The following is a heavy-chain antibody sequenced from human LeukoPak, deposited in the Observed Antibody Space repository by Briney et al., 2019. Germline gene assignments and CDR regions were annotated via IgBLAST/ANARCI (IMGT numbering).Heavy chain of an antibody. D-gene: IGHD3-22*01. J-gene: IGHJ3*02. CDR2: ISAYNGNT. CDR3: ARASASRTNSNSYYFETTKKNAFDI. Sequence: ASVKVSCKASGYTFTSYGISWVRQAPGQGLEWMGWISAYNGNTNYAQKLQGRVTMTTDTSTSTAYMEVRSLRSDDTAVYYCARASASRTNSNSYYFETTKKNAFDIWGQGTMVIVSS. V-gene: IGHV1-18*01. CDR1: GYTFTSYG.